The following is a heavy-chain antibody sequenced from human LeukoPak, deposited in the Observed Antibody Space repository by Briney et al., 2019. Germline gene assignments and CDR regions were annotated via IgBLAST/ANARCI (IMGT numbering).Heavy chain of an antibody. Sequence: GGSLRLSCAASGFTFSSYWMSWVRQAPGKGLEWVAVIWYDGSNKYYADSVKGRFTISRDNSKNTLYLQMNSLRAEDTAVYYCASNYGPSYYWGQGTLVTVSS. J-gene: IGHJ4*02. CDR2: IWYDGSNK. CDR1: GFTFSSYW. V-gene: IGHV3-33*08. CDR3: ASNYGPSYY. D-gene: IGHD4-17*01.